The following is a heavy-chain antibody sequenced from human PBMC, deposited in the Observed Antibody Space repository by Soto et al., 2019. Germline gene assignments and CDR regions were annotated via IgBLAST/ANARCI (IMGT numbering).Heavy chain of an antibody. CDR1: GFTFSSYA. V-gene: IGHV3-23*01. D-gene: IGHD3-3*01. Sequence: EVQLLESGGGLVQPGGSLRLSCAASGFTFSSYAMSWVRQAPGKGLEWVSAISGSGGSTYYADSVKGRFTISRDNSKNTLYLQMNSLSAEDTAVYYCAKETNDFWSGYNWFDPWGQGTLVTVSS. CDR2: ISGSGGST. CDR3: AKETNDFWSGYNWFDP. J-gene: IGHJ5*02.